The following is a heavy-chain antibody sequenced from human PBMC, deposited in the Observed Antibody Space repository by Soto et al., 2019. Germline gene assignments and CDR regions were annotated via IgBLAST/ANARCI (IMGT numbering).Heavy chain of an antibody. D-gene: IGHD5-18*01. Sequence: EVQLVQSGAEVKKPGESLKISCKGSGYSFTSYWIGWVRQMPGKGLEWMGIIYPGDSDTRYSPSFQGQVTISADKSISTAYLQWSSLKASDTAMYYCARGGYSYGYSLSWANLFDYWGQGTLVTVSS. CDR1: GYSFTSYW. CDR2: IYPGDSDT. V-gene: IGHV5-51*03. CDR3: ARGGYSYGYSLSWANLFDY. J-gene: IGHJ4*02.